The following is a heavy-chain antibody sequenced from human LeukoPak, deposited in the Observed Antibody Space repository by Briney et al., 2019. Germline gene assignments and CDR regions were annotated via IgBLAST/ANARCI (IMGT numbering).Heavy chain of an antibody. CDR3: ARVTGAIFGVPPPRDY. J-gene: IGHJ4*02. CDR2: IIPILGIA. Sequence: ASVKVSCKASGGTFSSYAISWVRQAPGQGLEWMGRIIPILGIANYAQKFQGRVTITADKSTSTAYMELSSLRSEDTAVYYCARVTGAIFGVPPPRDYRGQGTLVTVSS. D-gene: IGHD3-3*01. V-gene: IGHV1-69*04. CDR1: GGTFSSYA.